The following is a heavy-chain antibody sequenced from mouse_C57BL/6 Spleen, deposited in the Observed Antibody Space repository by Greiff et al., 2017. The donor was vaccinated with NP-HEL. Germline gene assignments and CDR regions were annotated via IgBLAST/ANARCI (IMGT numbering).Heavy chain of an antibody. J-gene: IGHJ4*01. D-gene: IGHD2-2*01. Sequence: VQLQQSGAELVRPGASVTLSCKASGYTFTDYEMHWVKQTPVHGLEWIGAIDPETGGTAYNQKFKGKAILTADKSSSTAYMELRSLTSEDSAVYYCTRGDGYDSYYDAMDYWGQGTSVTVSS. V-gene: IGHV1-15*01. CDR2: IDPETGGT. CDR3: TRGDGYDSYYDAMDY. CDR1: GYTFTDYE.